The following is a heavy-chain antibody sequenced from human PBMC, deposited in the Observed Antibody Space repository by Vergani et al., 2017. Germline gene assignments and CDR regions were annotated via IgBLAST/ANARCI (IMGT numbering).Heavy chain of an antibody. CDR1: GVSIGSNSYY. D-gene: IGHD1-1*01. CDR3: ARQGRVQRGGYYDN. Sequence: QLQLQESGPGLVKPSETLSLTCTVSGVSIGSNSYYWGWIRQPPGKGLEWIGTIYYTGTTYYNEAHKSRLTISVDTSKNQFSLNLTSVTAADTAVYYCARQGRVQRGGYYDNWGQGTLVTVSS. J-gene: IGHJ4*02. V-gene: IGHV4-39*01. CDR2: IYYTGTT.